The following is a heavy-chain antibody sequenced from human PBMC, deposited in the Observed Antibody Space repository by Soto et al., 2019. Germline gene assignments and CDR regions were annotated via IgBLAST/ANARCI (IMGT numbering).Heavy chain of an antibody. D-gene: IGHD3-16*01. J-gene: IGHJ3*02. CDR1: GYTFTSYG. Sequence: QVQLVQSGAEVKKPGASVKVSCKASGYTFTSYGISWVRQAPGQGLEWMGWISAYNGNTNYAQKLQGRVTMTTDTSTSTAYKELRTLRSDDTAVYYCATDQKGEMDAFDIWGQGTTVTVSS. V-gene: IGHV1-18*01. CDR3: ATDQKGEMDAFDI. CDR2: ISAYNGNT.